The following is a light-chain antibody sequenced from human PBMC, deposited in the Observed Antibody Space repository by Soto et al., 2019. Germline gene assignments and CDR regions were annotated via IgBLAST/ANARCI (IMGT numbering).Light chain of an antibody. CDR2: SNN. J-gene: IGLJ2*01. CDR3: AAWDDSLNGVV. Sequence: QSVLTQPPSASGTPGPRVTISCSGSSSNIGSKTVNWYQQLPGTAPKLLIYSNNQRPSGVPDRFSGSKSGTSASLAISGLQSEDEADYYCAAWDDSLNGVVFGGGTKVTVL. V-gene: IGLV1-44*01. CDR1: SSNIGSKT.